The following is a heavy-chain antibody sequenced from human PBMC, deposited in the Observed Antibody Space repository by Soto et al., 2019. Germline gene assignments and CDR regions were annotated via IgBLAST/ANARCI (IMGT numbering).Heavy chain of an antibody. Sequence: ASVKVSCKASGGTFSSYAISWVRQAPGQGLEWMGGIIPIFGTANYARKFQGRVTITADESTSTAYMELSSLRSEDTAVYYCASTLLGAAYYYGMDVWGQGTTVTVSS. J-gene: IGHJ6*02. D-gene: IGHD3-16*01. CDR2: IIPIFGTA. CDR3: ASTLLGAAYYYGMDV. CDR1: GGTFSSYA. V-gene: IGHV1-69*13.